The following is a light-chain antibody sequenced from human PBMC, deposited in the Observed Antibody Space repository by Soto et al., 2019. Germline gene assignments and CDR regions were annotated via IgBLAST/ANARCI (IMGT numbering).Light chain of an antibody. Sequence: QSALTQPASVSGSPGQSITVSCTGTSSDIGTYNYVSWYQQHPGKAPKLIIYEVNNRPSGISNRFSASKSGNTASLSISGLQSEDEADYYCASFTTSSTRVFGPGTKLPVL. V-gene: IGLV2-14*01. J-gene: IGLJ1*01. CDR2: EVN. CDR1: SSDIGTYNY. CDR3: ASFTTSSTRV.